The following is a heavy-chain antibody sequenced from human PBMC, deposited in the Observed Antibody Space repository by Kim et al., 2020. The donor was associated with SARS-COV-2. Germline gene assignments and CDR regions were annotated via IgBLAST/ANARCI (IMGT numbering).Heavy chain of an antibody. V-gene: IGHV3-23*01. Sequence: GGSLRLSCAASGFTFSSYAMSWVRQAPGKGLEWVSAISGSGGSTYYADSVKGRFTISRDNSKNTLYLQMNSLRAEDTAVYYCAKGAQPIYGDYRQNYYYYGMDVWGQGTTVTVSS. D-gene: IGHD4-17*01. CDR2: ISGSGGST. CDR3: AKGAQPIYGDYRQNYYYYGMDV. J-gene: IGHJ6*02. CDR1: GFTFSSYA.